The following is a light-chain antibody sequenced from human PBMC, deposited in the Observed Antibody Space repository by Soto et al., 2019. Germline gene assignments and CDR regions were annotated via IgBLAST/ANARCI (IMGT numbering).Light chain of an antibody. CDR1: SSDVGGYDY. CDR2: EVT. CDR3: TSYVGATTYV. J-gene: IGLJ1*01. V-gene: IGLV2-14*01. Sequence: QSVLTQPASVSGSPGQSITISCTGTSSDVGGYDYVSWYQQHPGTAPRLIIFEVTNRPSGVSNRFSGSKSGNTASLTISGLQAEDEADYYCTSYVGATTYVFGSGTKVHRP.